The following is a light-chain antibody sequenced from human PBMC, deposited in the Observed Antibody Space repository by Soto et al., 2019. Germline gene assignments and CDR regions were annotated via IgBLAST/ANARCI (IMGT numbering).Light chain of an antibody. Sequence: EIVVTQSPATLSLSPGSRATLSCRASQSVSSYLAWYQQKPGQAPRLLIYDASNRATGIPARFSGSGSGTDFTLTISSLEPEDFAVYYCQQRSNWITFGQGTRLEIK. CDR3: QQRSNWIT. J-gene: IGKJ5*01. CDR1: QSVSSY. V-gene: IGKV3-11*01. CDR2: DAS.